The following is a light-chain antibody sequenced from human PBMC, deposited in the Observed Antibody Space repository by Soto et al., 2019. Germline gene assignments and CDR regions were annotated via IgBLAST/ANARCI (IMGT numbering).Light chain of an antibody. Sequence: VLTQSPGTLSLSPGERATLSCRASQSVRSSYLAWYQQKPGQAPRLLIYGGSNRATGIPDSFSGSGSGTDFTLTISRLEPEDSAVYFCQQYDWSPMYTFGQGTKLEIK. CDR1: QSVRSSY. CDR2: GGS. J-gene: IGKJ2*01. CDR3: QQYDWSPMYT. V-gene: IGKV3-20*01.